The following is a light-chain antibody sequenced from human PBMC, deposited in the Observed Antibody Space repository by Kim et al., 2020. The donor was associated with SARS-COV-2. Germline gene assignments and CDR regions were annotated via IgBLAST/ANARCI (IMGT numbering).Light chain of an antibody. CDR2: GNS. V-gene: IGLV1-40*01. CDR1: SSNIGAGYE. J-gene: IGLJ3*02. CDR3: QSYDSSLSGSWV. Sequence: VTLSCTESSSNIGAGYEIHWYQQLPGTAPKLLIYGNSNRPSGVPDRFSGSKSGTSASLAITGLQAEDEADYYCQSYDSSLSGSWVFGGGTKLTVL.